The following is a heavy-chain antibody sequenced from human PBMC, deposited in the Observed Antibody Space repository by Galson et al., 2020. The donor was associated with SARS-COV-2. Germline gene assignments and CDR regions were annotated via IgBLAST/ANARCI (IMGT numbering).Heavy chain of an antibody. Sequence: SVKVPCKASGFTFTSSAVQWVRQARGQRLEWIGWIVVGSGNTNYAQKFQERVTITRDMSTSTAYMELSSLRSEDTAVYYCAAPNCSSTSCSDAFDIWGQGTMVTVSS. V-gene: IGHV1-58*01. CDR2: IVVGSGNT. J-gene: IGHJ3*02. D-gene: IGHD2-2*01. CDR3: AAPNCSSTSCSDAFDI. CDR1: GFTFTSSA.